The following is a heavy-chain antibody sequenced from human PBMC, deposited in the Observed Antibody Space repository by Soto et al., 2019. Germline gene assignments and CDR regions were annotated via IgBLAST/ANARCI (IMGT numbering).Heavy chain of an antibody. D-gene: IGHD3-10*01. J-gene: IGHJ3*01. CDR3: AKDLRSYDALDV. Sequence: GGSLRLSCAASGFTFDDYAMHWVRQAPGKGLEWVSGISWNSGSIDYADSVKGRFTISRDIAKNSLYLQMNSLRPEDTALYYCAKDLRSYDALDVWGHGTMVTVAS. CDR1: GFTFDDYA. V-gene: IGHV3-9*01. CDR2: ISWNSGSI.